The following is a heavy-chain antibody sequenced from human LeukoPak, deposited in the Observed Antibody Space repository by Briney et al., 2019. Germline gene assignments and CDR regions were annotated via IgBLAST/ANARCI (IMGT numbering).Heavy chain of an antibody. J-gene: IGHJ4*02. CDR1: GGSISSYY. V-gene: IGHV4-59*01. D-gene: IGHD4/OR15-4a*01. CDR2: IHYSGTT. CDR3: ARMGAIAGASANPDY. Sequence: SETLSLTCTVSGGSISSYYWSWIRQPPGRGLEWIGYIHYSGTTVSSPSLRSRVAMSLDTSKNQLSLKLTSVTTADTAVYYCARMGAIAGASANPDYWGQGTLVSVS.